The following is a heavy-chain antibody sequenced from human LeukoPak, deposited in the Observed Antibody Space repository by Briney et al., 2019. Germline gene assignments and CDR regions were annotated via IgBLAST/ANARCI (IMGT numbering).Heavy chain of an antibody. D-gene: IGHD2/OR15-2a*01. CDR1: GFTVSSNY. CDR3: ARVLGFTFDAFDI. V-gene: IGHV3-66*01. J-gene: IGHJ3*02. Sequence: GGSLRLSCAASGFTVSSNYMSWVRQAPGKGLEWVSVIYSGGSTYYADSVKGRFTISRDNSKNTLYLQMNSLRAEDTAVYYCARVLGFTFDAFDIWGQGTMVTVSS. CDR2: IYSGGST.